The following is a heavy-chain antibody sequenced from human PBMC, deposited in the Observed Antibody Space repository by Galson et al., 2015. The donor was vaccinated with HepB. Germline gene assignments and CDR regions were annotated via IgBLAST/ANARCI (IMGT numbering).Heavy chain of an antibody. CDR1: GFTVSSNY. Sequence: SLRLSCAASGFTVSSNYMSWVRQAPGKGLEWVSVIYSGGSTYYADSVKGRFTISRDNSKNTLYLQMNSLRAEDTAVYYCARGDHLRWIDYWGQGTLVTVSS. V-gene: IGHV3-66*01. CDR3: ARGDHLRWIDY. J-gene: IGHJ4*02. CDR2: IYSGGST. D-gene: IGHD4-23*01.